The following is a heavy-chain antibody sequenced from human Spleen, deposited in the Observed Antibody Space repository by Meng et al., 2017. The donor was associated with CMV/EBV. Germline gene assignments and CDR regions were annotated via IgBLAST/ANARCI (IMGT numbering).Heavy chain of an antibody. CDR2: ISAYNGNT. D-gene: IGHD1-20*01. J-gene: IGHJ6*02. CDR3: ARVTVLYGMDV. Sequence: ASVKVSCKASGYTFTSYGISWVRQAPGQGLEWMGWISAYNGNTNYAQKLQGRVTMTTDTSTSTAYMELRSLRPDDTAVYYCARVTVLYGMDVWGQGTTVTVSS. CDR1: GYTFTSYG. V-gene: IGHV1-18*01.